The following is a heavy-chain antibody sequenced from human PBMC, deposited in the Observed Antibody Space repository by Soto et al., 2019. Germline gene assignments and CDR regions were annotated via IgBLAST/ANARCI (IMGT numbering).Heavy chain of an antibody. CDR2: VYYSGST. CDR1: GGSISTYY. D-gene: IGHD6-19*01. J-gene: IGHJ5*02. CDR3: ARGSYSRGRLNWFDP. Sequence: SETLSLTCTVSGGSISTYYWSWIRQPPGKTLEWIGYVYYSGSTNYNPSLKSRVTISVDTSKNQFSLKLSSVTAADTAVYYCARGSYSRGRLNWFDPWGQGTMATVS. V-gene: IGHV4-59*01.